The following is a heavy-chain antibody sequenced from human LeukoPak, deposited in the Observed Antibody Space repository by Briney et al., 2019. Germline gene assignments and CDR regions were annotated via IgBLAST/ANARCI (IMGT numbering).Heavy chain of an antibody. D-gene: IGHD6-19*01. J-gene: IGHJ4*02. CDR1: GGSFSGYY. V-gene: IGHV4-34*01. Sequence: SETLSLTCAVYGGSFSGYYWSWIRQPPGKGLEWIGEINHSGSTNYNPSLKSRVTISVDTSKNQFSLKLSSVTAADTAVYYCERRLDGSGWYDDYWGQGTLVTVSS. CDR3: ERRLDGSGWYDDY. CDR2: INHSGST.